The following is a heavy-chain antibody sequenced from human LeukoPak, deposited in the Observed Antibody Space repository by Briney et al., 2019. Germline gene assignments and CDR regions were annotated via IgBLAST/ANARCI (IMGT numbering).Heavy chain of an antibody. D-gene: IGHD3-22*01. V-gene: IGHV4-59*01. Sequence: SETLSLTCSVSGVSISSYYWSWIRQPPGKGLEWIGYMHYSGSTNYNPSLKSRVSISVDTSKNQFSLKLSSVTAADTAVYFCARSGGLWLLTYYFDYWGQGTLVTVSS. J-gene: IGHJ4*02. CDR2: MHYSGST. CDR3: ARSGGLWLLTYYFDY. CDR1: GVSISSYY.